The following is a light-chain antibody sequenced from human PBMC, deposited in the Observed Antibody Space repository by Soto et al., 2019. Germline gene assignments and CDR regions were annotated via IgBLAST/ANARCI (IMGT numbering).Light chain of an antibody. CDR2: TNS. Sequence: QSVLTQPPSASGPPGQRVTISCSGRASNIGSNFVSWYQVVPGTALKLLIYTNSHRPSGVPDRFSGSRSGTSASLDISGLQSDDEADYFCATWDDNVKGPVFGGGTKLTVL. CDR3: ATWDDNVKGPV. CDR1: ASNIGSNF. J-gene: IGLJ2*01. V-gene: IGLV1-44*01.